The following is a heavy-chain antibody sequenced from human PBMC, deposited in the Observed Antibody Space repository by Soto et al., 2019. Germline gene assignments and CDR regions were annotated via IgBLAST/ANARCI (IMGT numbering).Heavy chain of an antibody. J-gene: IGHJ4*02. V-gene: IGHV1-3*01. CDR2: INAGDGNT. D-gene: IGHD1-1*01. Sequence: GASVKVSCKASGYTFTSYAMHWVRQAPGQRLEWMGWINAGDGNTKYSQKFQGRVTITRDTSASTAYMELSSLRSEDTAAYYCARVRLAGNVKIDYWGQGTLVTVSS. CDR1: GYTFTSYA. CDR3: ARVRLAGNVKIDY.